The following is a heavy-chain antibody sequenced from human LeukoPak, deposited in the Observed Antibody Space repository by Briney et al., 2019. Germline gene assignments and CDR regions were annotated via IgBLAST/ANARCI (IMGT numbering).Heavy chain of an antibody. Sequence: GGSLRLSCAASGFTFSGYAMSWVRQAPGKGLEWVSSISDSGGRTYYADSVKGRFTISRDNAKNSLYPQMNSLRAEDTALYYCAKGFLESSYGMDVWGQGTTVTVSS. J-gene: IGHJ6*02. CDR3: AKGFLESSYGMDV. CDR2: ISDSGGRT. V-gene: IGHV3-23*01. CDR1: GFTFSGYA. D-gene: IGHD3-3*01.